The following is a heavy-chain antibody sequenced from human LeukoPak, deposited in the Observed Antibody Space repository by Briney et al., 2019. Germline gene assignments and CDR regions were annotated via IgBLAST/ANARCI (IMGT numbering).Heavy chain of an antibody. D-gene: IGHD2-21*01. J-gene: IGHJ3*02. CDR1: GYSISSGYY. V-gene: IGHV4-38-2*01. CDR3: ARHTSRGGGVSDAFDI. Sequence: SETLSLTCAVSGYSISSGYYWGWIRQPPGKGLEWIGSIYHSGSTYYNPSLKSRVTISVDTSKNQFSLKLSSVTAADTAVYYCARHTSRGGGVSDAFDIWGQGTMVTVSS. CDR2: IYHSGST.